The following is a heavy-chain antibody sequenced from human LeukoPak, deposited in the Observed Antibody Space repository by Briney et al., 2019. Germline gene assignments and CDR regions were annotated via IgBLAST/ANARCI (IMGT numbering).Heavy chain of an antibody. D-gene: IGHD5-12*01. CDR1: GYTFTSYG. J-gene: IGHJ4*02. V-gene: IGHV1-18*01. CDR2: ISAYNGNT. Sequence: ASVKVSCKASGYTFTSYGISWVRLAPGQGLEWMGWISAYNGNTNYAQKLQGRVTMTTDTSTSTAYMELRSLRSDDTAVYYCARDHQAVATGDFDYWGQGTLVTVSS. CDR3: ARDHQAVATGDFDY.